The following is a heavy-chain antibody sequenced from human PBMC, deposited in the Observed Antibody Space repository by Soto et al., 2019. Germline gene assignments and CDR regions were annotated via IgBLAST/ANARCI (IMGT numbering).Heavy chain of an antibody. J-gene: IGHJ4*02. D-gene: IGHD5-18*01. V-gene: IGHV3-73*01. CDR1: GFTFSGSA. CDR2: IRSKANSYAT. Sequence: EVQLVESGGGLVQPGGSLKLSCAASGFTFSGSAMHWVRQASGKGLEGVGRIRSKANSYATEYAASVKGRFTISRDDSKNTAYLQMNSLKTEDTAVYYCTRHGHTAMVLNWGQGTLVTVSS. CDR3: TRHGHTAMVLN.